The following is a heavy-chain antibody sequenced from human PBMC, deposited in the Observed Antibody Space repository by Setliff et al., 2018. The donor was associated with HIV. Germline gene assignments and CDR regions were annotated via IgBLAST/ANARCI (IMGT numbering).Heavy chain of an antibody. Sequence: SETLSLTCTVSGYSISSGYCWGWIRQPPGKGLEWIGSIYHSGITYYNSSLKSRVTISVDTSKNQFSLNLTSVTAADTAVYYCARLGYSGSLVGAFDIWGQGTMVTVSS. D-gene: IGHD1-26*01. J-gene: IGHJ3*02. CDR1: GYSISSGYC. CDR3: ARLGYSGSLVGAFDI. CDR2: IYHSGIT. V-gene: IGHV4-38-2*02.